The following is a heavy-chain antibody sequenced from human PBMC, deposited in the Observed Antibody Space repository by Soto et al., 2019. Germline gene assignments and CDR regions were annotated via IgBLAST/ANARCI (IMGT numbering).Heavy chain of an antibody. V-gene: IGHV5-51*01. CDR2: IYPGDSDT. CDR3: ARQEMATIPAFDI. D-gene: IGHD5-12*01. J-gene: IGHJ3*02. Sequence: PGESLKISCKGSGYSFTIYWIGWVRQMPGKGLEWMGIIYPGDSDTRYSPSFQGQVTISADKSISTAYLQWSSLKASDTTMYYCARQEMATIPAFDIWGQGTMVTVSS. CDR1: GYSFTIYW.